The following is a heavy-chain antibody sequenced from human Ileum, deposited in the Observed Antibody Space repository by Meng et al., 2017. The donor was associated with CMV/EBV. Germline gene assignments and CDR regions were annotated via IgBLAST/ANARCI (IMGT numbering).Heavy chain of an antibody. V-gene: IGHV4-61*02. Sequence: QVQLHEVGPGLVKPSQILSLTCTCAADSISSDNYNCSWIRQPAGKGLEWMGKRHKNGSDNCNASFKSRVTISIDTSKNQFSLTLTSVTAADTAVYYCAIYYGGVGGRGYWAQGTLVTVSS. D-gene: IGHD2-21*01. CDR1: ADSISSDNYN. CDR2: RHKNGSD. J-gene: IGHJ4*02. CDR3: AIYYGGVGGRGY.